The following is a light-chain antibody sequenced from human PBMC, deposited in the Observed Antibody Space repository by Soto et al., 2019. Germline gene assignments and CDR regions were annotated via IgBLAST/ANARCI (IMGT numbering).Light chain of an antibody. J-gene: IGKJ5*01. CDR2: GAS. Sequence: ETVMTPSPATLSVSPGERATLSCRASQTVSSNLAWYQQKPGQSPRLLIYGASTRATGIPARFSGSGSGTEFTLTISSLQSEDFAVYDGQQYKNWPPITFGQGTRLEIK. V-gene: IGKV3-15*01. CDR3: QQYKNWPPIT. CDR1: QTVSSN.